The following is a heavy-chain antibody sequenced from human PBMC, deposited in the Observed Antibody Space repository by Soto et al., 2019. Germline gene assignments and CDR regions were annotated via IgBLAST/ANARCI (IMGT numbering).Heavy chain of an antibody. Sequence: QVQLVQSGAEVKKPGASVRISCKASGYTFTYYSTHWVRQAPGQGLEWMGVINPTSGSTNYAQKFQGTVTMTGDTSTSTVYMELSSLSSDDTAVYHCARTLTSSGVDVWGQGTTVTVSS. J-gene: IGHJ6*02. CDR3: ARTLTSSGVDV. D-gene: IGHD2-2*01. CDR1: GYTFTYYS. CDR2: INPTSGST. V-gene: IGHV1-46*01.